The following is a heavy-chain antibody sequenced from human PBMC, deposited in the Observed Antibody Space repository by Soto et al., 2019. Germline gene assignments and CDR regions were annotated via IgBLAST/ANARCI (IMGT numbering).Heavy chain of an antibody. CDR3: ATRDTSGFLRYFDN. J-gene: IGHJ4*02. CDR1: GGTLSSFINYP. D-gene: IGHD3-3*01. CDR2: IVPNVGTV. V-gene: IGHV1-69*06. Sequence: QMQLVQSGAEVKKPGSSVKVSCTASGGTLSSFINYPINWVRQAPGQGLEWMGGIVPNVGTVNYAQKFQGRVTITADKSTGTAYMELSSLRSEDTALYYCATRDTSGFLRYFDNWGQGTLVTVSS.